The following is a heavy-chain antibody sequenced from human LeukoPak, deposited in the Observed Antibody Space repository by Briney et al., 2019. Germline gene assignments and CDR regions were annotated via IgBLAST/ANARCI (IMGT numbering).Heavy chain of an antibody. CDR2: INPSGGGT. CDR1: RYTFTSYY. CDR3: ARALGAYSSGINFDY. J-gene: IGHJ4*02. D-gene: IGHD6-19*01. V-gene: IGHV1-46*03. Sequence: ASVKVSCKASRYTFTSYYMHWVRQAPGQGLEWMGIINPSGGGTSYAQKFQGRVTMTRDTSTSTVYMELSSLRSEDTAVYYCARALGAYSSGINFDYWGQGTLVTVSS.